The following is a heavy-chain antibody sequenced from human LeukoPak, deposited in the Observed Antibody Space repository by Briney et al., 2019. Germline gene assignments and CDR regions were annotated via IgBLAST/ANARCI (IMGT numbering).Heavy chain of an antibody. CDR1: GGSFSGYY. CDR3: ARGWTPSSGWYGI. D-gene: IGHD6-19*01. V-gene: IGHV4-34*01. Sequence: PSETLSLTCAVYGGSFSGYYWSWIRQPPGNGLEWIGEINHSGSTNYNPSLKSRVTISVDTSKNQFSLKLSSVTAADTAVYYCARGWTPSSGWYGIWGQGTMVTVSS. J-gene: IGHJ3*02. CDR2: INHSGST.